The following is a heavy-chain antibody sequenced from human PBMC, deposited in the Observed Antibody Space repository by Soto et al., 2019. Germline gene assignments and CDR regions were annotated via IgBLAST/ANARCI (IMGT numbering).Heavy chain of an antibody. V-gene: IGHV3-48*02. CDR1: GFTFSSYS. CDR3: ARDLRQHVVLRGMDV. Sequence: EVQLVESGGGLVQPGGSLRLSCAASGFTFSSYSMNWVRQAPGKGLEWVSYISSSSGTIFYADSVKGRFTISRDNAQNSLYLQMSSLRDEDTASYYCARDLRQHVVLRGMDVWGQGTTVTVSS. CDR2: ISSSSGTI. J-gene: IGHJ6*02. D-gene: IGHD6-6*01.